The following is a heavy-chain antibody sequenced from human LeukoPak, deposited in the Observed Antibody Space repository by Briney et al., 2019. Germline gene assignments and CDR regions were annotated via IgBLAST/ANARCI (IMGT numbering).Heavy chain of an antibody. Sequence: GGSLRLSCAASGFTFSSYSMNWVRQAPGKGLEWVSYISSSSSTIYYADSVKGRFTISRDNAKNSLYLQMNSLRAEDTAVYYCARDRTYCSGGRCYDLFDIWGQGTMVTVSS. CDR1: GFTFSSYS. V-gene: IGHV3-48*04. J-gene: IGHJ3*02. D-gene: IGHD2-15*01. CDR2: ISSSSSTI. CDR3: ARDRTYCSGGRCYDLFDI.